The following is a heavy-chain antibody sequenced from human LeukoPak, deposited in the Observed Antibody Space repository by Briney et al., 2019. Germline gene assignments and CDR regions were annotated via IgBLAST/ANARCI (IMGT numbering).Heavy chain of an antibody. Sequence: SETLSLTCSVSDGSINSGTYYWAWIRQPPGKGLEWIGSIYYSGSTYYNPSLKSRVTISIDMSKNQFSLKLSSVTAADTALYSCAREDIPGRVTTILPDWGQGTLVTVSS. V-gene: IGHV4-39*02. CDR1: DGSINSGTYY. D-gene: IGHD5-12*01. CDR2: IYYSGST. J-gene: IGHJ4*02. CDR3: AREDIPGRVTTILPD.